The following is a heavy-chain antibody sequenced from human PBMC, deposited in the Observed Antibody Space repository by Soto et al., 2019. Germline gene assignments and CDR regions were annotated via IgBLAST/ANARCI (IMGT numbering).Heavy chain of an antibody. J-gene: IGHJ4*02. D-gene: IGHD6-6*01. CDR2: ISYDGSNK. CDR1: GFTFSSYA. V-gene: IGHV3-30-3*01. Sequence: QVQLVESGGGVVQPGRSLRLSCAASGFTFSSYAMHWVRQAPGKGLEWVAVISYDGSNKYYADSVKGRFTISRDNSKNTLYLQMNSLRAEDTAVYYCARDLGIAARLLDYWGQGTLVTVSS. CDR3: ARDLGIAARLLDY.